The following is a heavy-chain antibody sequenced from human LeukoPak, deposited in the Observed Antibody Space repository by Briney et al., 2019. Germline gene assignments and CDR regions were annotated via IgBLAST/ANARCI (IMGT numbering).Heavy chain of an antibody. D-gene: IGHD6-19*01. CDR3: GRDGSCKSVDY. V-gene: IGHV4-38-2*02. J-gene: IGHJ4*02. CDR2: LYHRGST. Sequence: SETLSLTCAVSGYSISGGYYWGWIRQPPGKGLEWLVSLYHRGSTYYYPSLLSRLTISVVTSKNQFSLKLSSVTAADTAVCFLGRDGSCKSVDYWRQPTRVTVPS. CDR1: GYSISGGYY.